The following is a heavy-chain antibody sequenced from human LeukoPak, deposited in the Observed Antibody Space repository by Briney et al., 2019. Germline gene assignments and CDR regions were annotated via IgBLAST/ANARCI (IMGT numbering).Heavy chain of an antibody. J-gene: IGHJ5*02. CDR2: SKYDGSTA. Sequence: GGSLRLSCETSGFTLKHYWMSWLRRAPGKGLEWVSRSKYDGSTAMYAESVKGRFTISRDNARGTLYLQMNSLRVDDTAVYYCAKSDWFDPCGRGILVTVSS. CDR3: AKSDWFDP. V-gene: IGHV3-74*03. CDR1: GFTLKHYW.